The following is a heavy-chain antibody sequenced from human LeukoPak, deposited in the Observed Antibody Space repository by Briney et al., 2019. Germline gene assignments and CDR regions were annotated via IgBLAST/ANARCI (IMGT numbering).Heavy chain of an antibody. Sequence: PGXSLXLSCAVSGFTFDDYGVRWVRQAPGKGLEWVSGINWNGGSTVYADSVKGRFTISRDNAKKSVYLKMDSLRGEDTALYYCARDYCGGDCYPFDYWGQGTLVTVSS. D-gene: IGHD2-21*02. CDR2: INWNGGST. CDR1: GFTFDDYG. V-gene: IGHV3-20*04. J-gene: IGHJ4*02. CDR3: ARDYCGGDCYPFDY.